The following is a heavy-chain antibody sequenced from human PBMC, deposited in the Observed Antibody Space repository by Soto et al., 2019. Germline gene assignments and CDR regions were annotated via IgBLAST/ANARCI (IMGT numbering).Heavy chain of an antibody. J-gene: IGHJ6*02. D-gene: IGHD3-10*01. CDR2: ISAYNGNT. CDR1: GYTFTSYG. Sequence: ASVKVSCKASGYTFTSYGISWVRQAPGQGLEWMGWISAYNGNTNYAQKLQGRVTMTTDTSTSTAYMELSSLRSDDTAVYYCSRDGTMVWRVIYYYYGMHVWGQGTXVTVSS. CDR3: SRDGTMVWRVIYYYYGMHV. V-gene: IGHV1-18*01.